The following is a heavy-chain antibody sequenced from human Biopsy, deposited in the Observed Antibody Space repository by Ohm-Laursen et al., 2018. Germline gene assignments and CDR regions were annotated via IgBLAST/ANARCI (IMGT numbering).Heavy chain of an antibody. CDR1: GGSISSGNHY. CDR3: ARHSLDDFWSGAHYYFDY. V-gene: IGHV4-39*01. Sequence: SDTLSLTCSVSGGSISSGNHYWGWLRQPPGKGLEWIGHVYYSGSTFYNSSLESRVTVSVDTSKNQFHLRLTSMSASDTAVYYCARHSLDDFWSGAHYYFDYWGLGTLVTVSS. D-gene: IGHD3-3*01. J-gene: IGHJ4*02. CDR2: VYYSGST.